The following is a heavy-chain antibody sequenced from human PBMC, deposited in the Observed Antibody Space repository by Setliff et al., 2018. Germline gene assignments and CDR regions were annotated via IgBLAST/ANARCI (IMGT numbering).Heavy chain of an antibody. V-gene: IGHV4-61*02. D-gene: IGHD3-10*01. CDR1: GGSISSGSYY. CDR3: AREAYYYGSGSYPLDY. Sequence: SETLSLTCTVSGGSISSGSYYWSWIRQPAGKGLEWIGRVSTSGSTNYNPSLKSRVTISVDTSKNQFSLKLSSVTVADTAVYYCAREAYYYGSGSYPLDYWGQGTLVTVSS. CDR2: VSTSGST. J-gene: IGHJ4*02.